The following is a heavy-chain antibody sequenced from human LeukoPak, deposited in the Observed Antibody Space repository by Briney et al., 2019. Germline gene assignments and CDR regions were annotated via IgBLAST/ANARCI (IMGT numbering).Heavy chain of an antibody. J-gene: IGHJ6*03. CDR3: ARWSGYEKDYYYYYMDV. CDR1: GFTFSSYS. V-gene: IGHV3-21*04. D-gene: IGHD5-12*01. CDR2: IISSGTYI. Sequence: LGGSLRLSCAASGFTFSSYSMNGVRQAQGKGLEWVSSIISSGTYIYYADSVKGRFTISRDDAKNSLYLQMNSLRSEDTAVYYCARWSGYEKDYYYYYMDVWGKGTTVTVSS.